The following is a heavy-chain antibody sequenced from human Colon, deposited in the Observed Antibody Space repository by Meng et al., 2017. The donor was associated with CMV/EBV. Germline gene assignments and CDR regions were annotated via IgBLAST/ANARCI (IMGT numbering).Heavy chain of an antibody. Sequence: CTASGYPFTNYGISWVRQAPGQGLEWLGWISAYNGHTNYPQTFQGRVTMTTDTSTSTAYMEVRSLRSDDTAVYYCARVGGSGLNWLDPWSQGTLVTVSS. CDR2: ISAYNGHT. D-gene: IGHD3-10*01. CDR1: GYPFTNYG. CDR3: ARVGGSGLNWLDP. J-gene: IGHJ5*02. V-gene: IGHV1-18*01.